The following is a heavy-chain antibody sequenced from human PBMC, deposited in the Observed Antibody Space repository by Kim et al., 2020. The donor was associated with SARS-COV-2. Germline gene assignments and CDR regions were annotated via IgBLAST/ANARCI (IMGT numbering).Heavy chain of an antibody. CDR3: ARGRGYSGFD. D-gene: IGHD5-18*01. J-gene: IGHJ2*01. V-gene: IGHV1-69*13. Sequence: SVKVSCKASGGALTNYAITWVRQAPGQGLEWMGMFIPVFGTSNYAKNFQDRVTISADASTRTAYLELSSLRSDDTXXYFCARGRGYSGFD. CDR1: GGALTNYA. CDR2: FIPVFGTS.